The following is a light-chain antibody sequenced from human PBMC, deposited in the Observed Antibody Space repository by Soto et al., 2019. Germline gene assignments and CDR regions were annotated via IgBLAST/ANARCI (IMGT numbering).Light chain of an antibody. Sequence: QSALTQPASVSGSPGQWITISCTGTSSDVGGYNYVSWYQHHPGKAPKLIIYDVSNRPSGVSIRFSGSKSDNTAPLTISGLQPEDEADYHCSSYTTSNTRQIVFGTGTKVTVL. CDR1: SSDVGGYNY. V-gene: IGLV2-14*03. CDR2: DVS. CDR3: SSYTTSNTRQIV. J-gene: IGLJ1*01.